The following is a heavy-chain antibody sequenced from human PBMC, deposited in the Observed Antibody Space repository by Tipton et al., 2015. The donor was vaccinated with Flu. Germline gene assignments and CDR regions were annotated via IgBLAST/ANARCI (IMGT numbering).Heavy chain of an antibody. CDR3: ARVSTGGVFDI. V-gene: IGHV4-59*01. J-gene: IGHJ3*02. Sequence: GLVKPSETLSLSCTVSGGSISDDHWSWIRQPPGKGLEWIGYIYYRGRTDYNPSLKSRVTISLDTSNNQFSLKMASVTAADTAVYYCARVSTGGVFDIWGQGTLVTVSS. CDR2: IYYRGRT. D-gene: IGHD2-8*01. CDR1: GGSISDDH.